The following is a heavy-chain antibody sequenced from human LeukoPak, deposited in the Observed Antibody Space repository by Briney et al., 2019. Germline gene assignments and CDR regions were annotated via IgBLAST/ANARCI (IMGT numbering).Heavy chain of an antibody. D-gene: IGHD6-13*01. CDR2: LYHSDSI. CDR1: GYSISSGYY. Sequence: PSETLSLTCAVSGYSISSGYYWIWIRQPPGKGLEWIGSLYHSDSIYYNPSLESRVTMSVDTSKNQFSLKLSFVTAADTAVYYCARQHDSYHYYYVDVWGTGTTVTVFS. J-gene: IGHJ6*03. V-gene: IGHV4-38-2*01. CDR3: ARQHDSYHYYYVDV.